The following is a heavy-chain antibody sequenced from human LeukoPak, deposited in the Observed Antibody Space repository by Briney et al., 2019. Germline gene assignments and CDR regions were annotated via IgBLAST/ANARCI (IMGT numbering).Heavy chain of an antibody. Sequence: GGSLRLSCAASGFTFSSYGMHWVRQAPGKGLEWGAVISYDGSNKYYADSVKGRFTISRDNSKNTLYLQMNSLKAEDTAVYYCAKGPRTVRFGDRHKGIFDYWGQGTLVTVSS. J-gene: IGHJ4*02. CDR2: ISYDGSNK. D-gene: IGHD3-10*01. CDR1: GFTFSSYG. CDR3: AKGPRTVRFGDRHKGIFDY. V-gene: IGHV3-30*18.